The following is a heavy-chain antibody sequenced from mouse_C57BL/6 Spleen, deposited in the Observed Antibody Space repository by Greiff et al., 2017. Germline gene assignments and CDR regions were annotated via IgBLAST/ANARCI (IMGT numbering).Heavy chain of an antibody. J-gene: IGHJ2*01. CDR1: GYTFTDYE. Sequence: QVQLQQSGAELVRPGASVTLSCKASGYTFTDYEMHWVKQTPVHGLEWIGAIDPETGGTAYNQKFKGKAILTADKSSSTAYMELRSLTSEDSAVYYCTRWGYYGRTDYWGQGTTLTVSS. D-gene: IGHD1-2*01. CDR2: IDPETGGT. CDR3: TRWGYYGRTDY. V-gene: IGHV1-15*01.